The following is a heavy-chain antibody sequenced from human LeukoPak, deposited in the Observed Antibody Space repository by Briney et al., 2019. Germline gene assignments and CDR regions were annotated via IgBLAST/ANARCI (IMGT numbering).Heavy chain of an antibody. CDR3: ARAHLALYYYDSSGYFAY. CDR2: IYYSGST. CDR1: GGSISSSSYY. Sequence: SETLSLTCTVSGGSISSSSYYWGWIRQPPGKGLEWIGSIYYSGSTYYNPSLKSRVTISVDTSKNQFALKLSSVTAADTAVYYCARAHLALYYYDSSGYFAYWGQGTLVTVSS. J-gene: IGHJ4*02. D-gene: IGHD3-22*01. V-gene: IGHV4-39*06.